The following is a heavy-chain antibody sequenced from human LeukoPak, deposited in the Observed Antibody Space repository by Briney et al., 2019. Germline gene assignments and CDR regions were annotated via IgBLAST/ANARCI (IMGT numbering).Heavy chain of an antibody. J-gene: IGHJ3*02. CDR1: GFTFSSYS. CDR2: ISSSSSTI. D-gene: IGHD3-22*01. V-gene: IGHV3-48*01. CDR3: ATSSPRITMIVVVPGAFDI. Sequence: GGSLRLSCAASGFTFSSYSMNWVRQAPGKGLEWVSYISSSSSTIYYADSVKGRFTISRDNAKNSLYLQMNSLRAEDTAVYYCATSSPRITMIVVVPGAFDIWGQGTMVTVSS.